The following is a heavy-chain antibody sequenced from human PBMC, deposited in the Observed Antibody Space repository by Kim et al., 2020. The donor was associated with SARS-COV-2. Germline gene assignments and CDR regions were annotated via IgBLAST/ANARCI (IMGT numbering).Heavy chain of an antibody. J-gene: IGHJ4*02. V-gene: IGHV1-69*04. CDR2: IIPILDTD. Sequence: SVKVSCKASGATFMTYAISWVRQAPGRGLEWMGRIIPILDTDNYAQEFQDRVTITADKSTNTAYMELNSLRSEDTAVYYCATSRVDDLLTGYLTPYYFDCWGQGTLVTVSS. CDR1: GATFMTYA. CDR3: ATSRVDDLLTGYLTPYYFDC. D-gene: IGHD3-9*01.